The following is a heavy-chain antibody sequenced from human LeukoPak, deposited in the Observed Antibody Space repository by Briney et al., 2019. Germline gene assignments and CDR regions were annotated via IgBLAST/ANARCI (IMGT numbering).Heavy chain of an antibody. V-gene: IGHV3-30*02. CDR3: AKDSGTGRIVATIGSAY. D-gene: IGHD5-12*01. J-gene: IGHJ4*02. CDR2: IRYDGSYK. CDR1: GFTFGTYG. Sequence: GGSLRLSCAASGFTFGTYGMHWVRQAPGKGLEWVAFIRYDGSYKYYADSVKGRFTISRDNSKNTLDLQMNSLRPEDTALYYCAKDSGTGRIVATIGSAYWGQGTLVTVSS.